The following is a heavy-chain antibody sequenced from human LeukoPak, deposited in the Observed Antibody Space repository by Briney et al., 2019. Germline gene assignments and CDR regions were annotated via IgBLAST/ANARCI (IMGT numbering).Heavy chain of an antibody. CDR2: IYHSGST. J-gene: IGHJ3*02. CDR3: ARGGTAFDI. Sequence: PSETLFLTCAVSGGSISSGHSSWNWFRQPPGKGLEWIGYIYHSGSTYYNPSLKSRVAISVDRSKNQFSLKLRSVTAADTALYYCARGGTAFDIWGQGTMVTVSS. CDR1: GGSISSGHSS. D-gene: IGHD1-26*01. V-gene: IGHV4-30-2*01.